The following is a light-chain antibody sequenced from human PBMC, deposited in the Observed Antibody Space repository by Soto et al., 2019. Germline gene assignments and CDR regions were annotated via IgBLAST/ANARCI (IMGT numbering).Light chain of an antibody. V-gene: IGLV2-14*01. CDR3: SSYTTSGTLV. CDR1: SSDVGGYDF. J-gene: IGLJ1*01. Sequence: QSALTQPAPLSGSPGQSITISCTGTSSDVGGYDFVSWYQQHPGKAPKLLIYEVSNRPSGISNRFSGSKSGNTASLTVSGLQAEDEADYYCSSYTTSGTLVFGTGTKLTVL. CDR2: EVS.